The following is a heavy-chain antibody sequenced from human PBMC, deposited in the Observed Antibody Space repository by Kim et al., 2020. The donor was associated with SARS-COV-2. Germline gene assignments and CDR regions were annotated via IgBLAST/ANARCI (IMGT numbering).Heavy chain of an antibody. CDR3: ASAWLDAFDI. V-gene: IGHV4-59*01. CDR2: IYYSGST. CDR1: GGSISSYY. J-gene: IGHJ3*02. Sequence: SETLSLTCTVSGGSISSYYWSWIRQPPGKGLEWIGYIYYSGSTNYTPSLKSRVTISVDTSKNQFSLKLSSVTAADMAVYYCASAWLDAFDIWGQGTMVNVSS. D-gene: IGHD3-16*01.